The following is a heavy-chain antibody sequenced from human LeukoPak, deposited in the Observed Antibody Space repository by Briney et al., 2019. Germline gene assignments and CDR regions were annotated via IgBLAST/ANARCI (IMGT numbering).Heavy chain of an antibody. CDR3: AKGVSRYGYNYFDY. Sequence: GGSLRLSCAASGFTFSNYGMHWVRQAPGKGLEWVSFIRYDGSNKNYVDSVKGRFTISRDNSKNTVDLEMNSLRAEDTAVYYCAKGVSRYGYNYFDYWGQGTLVTVSS. J-gene: IGHJ4*02. D-gene: IGHD5-24*01. CDR2: IRYDGSNK. CDR1: GFTFSNYG. V-gene: IGHV3-30*02.